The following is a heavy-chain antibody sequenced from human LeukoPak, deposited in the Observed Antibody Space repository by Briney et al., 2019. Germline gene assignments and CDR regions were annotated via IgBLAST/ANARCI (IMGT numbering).Heavy chain of an antibody. V-gene: IGHV1-18*01. D-gene: IGHD6-13*01. CDR2: ISAYNVHT. J-gene: IGHJ3*01. Sequence: ASVKVSCKASGYTFSTYGISWVRQAPGQGLEWMGWISAYNVHTNYAQKLQGRVTMTTDTSTSTAYMELRSLRSDDTAVYYCARIGDYRSSDAFDVWGQGTLVTVSS. CDR3: ARIGDYRSSDAFDV. CDR1: GYTFSTYG.